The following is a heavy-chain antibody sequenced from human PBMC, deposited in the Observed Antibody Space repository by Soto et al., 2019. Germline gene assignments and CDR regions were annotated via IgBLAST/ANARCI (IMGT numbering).Heavy chain of an antibody. J-gene: IGHJ3*02. CDR2: IVVGSGST. V-gene: IGHV1-58*01. CDR3: AAGTYGDDHHAFDI. Sequence: GASVKVSCKASGFTFTSSAVQWVRQARGQRLEWIGWIVVGSGSTNYAQKFQERVTITRDMSTSTAYMELSSLRSEDTAVYYCAAGTYGDDHHAFDIWGQGTMVTVSS. CDR1: GFTFTSSA. D-gene: IGHD4-17*01.